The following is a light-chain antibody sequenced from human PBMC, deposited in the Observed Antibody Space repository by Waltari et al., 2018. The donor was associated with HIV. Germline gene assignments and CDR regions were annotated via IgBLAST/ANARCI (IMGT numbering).Light chain of an antibody. CDR2: DVS. CDR1: SSDVGGYNY. CDR3: CSYAGSYSYV. J-gene: IGLJ1*01. Sequence: QSALTPPRSVSGSPGPSVTISCPVTSSDVGGYNYVSWYQQHPGKAPKLMIYDVSKRPSGVPDRFSGSKSGNTASLTISGLQAEDEADYYCCSYAGSYSYVFGTGTKVTVL. V-gene: IGLV2-11*01.